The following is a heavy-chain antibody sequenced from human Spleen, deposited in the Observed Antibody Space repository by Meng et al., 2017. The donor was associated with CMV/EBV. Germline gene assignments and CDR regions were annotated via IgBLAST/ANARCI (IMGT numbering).Heavy chain of an antibody. D-gene: IGHD6-13*01. CDR1: GFTFSSYG. J-gene: IGHJ4*02. CDR3: ARARATGTDTSSPDS. CDR2: ISGSGAST. V-gene: IGHV3-23*01. Sequence: GESLKISCAASGFTFSSYGMHWVRQAPGKGLEWVSAISGSGASTYYADSVKGRFTISRDNSKNTLYLHMNSLRAEDSAVFYCARARATGTDTSSPDSWGQGTLVTVSS.